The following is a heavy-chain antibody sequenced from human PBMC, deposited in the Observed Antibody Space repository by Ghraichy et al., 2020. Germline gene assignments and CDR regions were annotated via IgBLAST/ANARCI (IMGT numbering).Heavy chain of an antibody. CDR3: ARGAPPDH. V-gene: IGHV4-61*08. Sequence: SETLSLTCTVSGDSVSSDDYYWNWIRQPPGKRLEWLGYIYYNGNTNYHPTNYSPSLKSRITISIDTSTNQFSLKLTSMTASDTAMYYCARGAPPDHWGQGTLLTVSS. J-gene: IGHJ4*03. CDR2: IYYNGNTNYHPT. D-gene: IGHD3-16*01. CDR1: GDSVSSDDYY.